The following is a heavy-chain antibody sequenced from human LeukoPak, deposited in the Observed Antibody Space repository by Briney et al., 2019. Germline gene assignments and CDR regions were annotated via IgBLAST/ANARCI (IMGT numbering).Heavy chain of an antibody. V-gene: IGHV1-69*06. D-gene: IGHD3-22*01. CDR1: GGTFSSYA. J-gene: IGHJ5*02. CDR3: ARDVLDYYDRSGYVT. Sequence: ASVKVSCKASGGTFSSYAISWVRQAPGQGLEWMGGIIPMFGTANYAQKFQGRVTITADKSTSTAFMELSSLRSDDTAVYYCARDVLDYYDRSGYVTWGQGTLVTVSS. CDR2: IIPMFGTA.